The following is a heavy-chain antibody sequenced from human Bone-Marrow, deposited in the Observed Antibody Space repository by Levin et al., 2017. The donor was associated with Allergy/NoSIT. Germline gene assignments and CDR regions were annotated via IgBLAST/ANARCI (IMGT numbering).Heavy chain of an antibody. Sequence: GESLKISCKSSEFTFSGYAMTWVRQAPGKGLERVAGISGSGANPNYADNVKGRFIISRDSSKNTLYLQMNSLRLDDTAVYYCAIDVLHLYNWNGANHYWGQGTLVTVSS. CDR2: ISGSGANP. D-gene: IGHD1-20*01. CDR1: EFTFSGYA. V-gene: IGHV3-23*01. J-gene: IGHJ4*02. CDR3: AIDVLHLYNWNGANHY.